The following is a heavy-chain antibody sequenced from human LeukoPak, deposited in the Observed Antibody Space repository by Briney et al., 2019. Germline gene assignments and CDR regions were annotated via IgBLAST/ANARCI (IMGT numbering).Heavy chain of an antibody. V-gene: IGHV1-18*01. CDR3: ATPVMVRGVIRSDY. J-gene: IGHJ4*02. Sequence: ASVKVSCKASGYTFTSYGISWVRQAPGQGLEWMGWISAYNGNTNYAQKLQGRVTITTDESTSTAYMELSSLRSEDTAVYYCATPVMVRGVIRSDYWGQGTLVTVSS. CDR1: GYTFTSYG. CDR2: ISAYNGNT. D-gene: IGHD3-10*01.